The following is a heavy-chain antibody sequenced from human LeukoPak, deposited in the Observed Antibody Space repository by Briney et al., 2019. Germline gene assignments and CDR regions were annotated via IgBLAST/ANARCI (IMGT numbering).Heavy chain of an antibody. CDR1: GYTFTGYY. V-gene: IGHV1-2*02. Sequence: ASVKVSCKASGYTFTGYYMHWVRQAPGQGLEWMGWINPNSGGTNYAQKFQGRVTMTRDTSISTAYMELSRLRSDDTAVYYCAREGPHDYGDYEGFDYWGQGTLVTVSS. D-gene: IGHD4-17*01. CDR3: AREGPHDYGDYEGFDY. CDR2: INPNSGGT. J-gene: IGHJ4*02.